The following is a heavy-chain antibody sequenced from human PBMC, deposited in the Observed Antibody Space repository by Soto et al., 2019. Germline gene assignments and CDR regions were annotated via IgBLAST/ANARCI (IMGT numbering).Heavy chain of an antibody. CDR1: GYTFTGYY. CDR3: ARAEGSSGYQTDY. CDR2: INPNSGGT. D-gene: IGHD3-22*01. V-gene: IGHV1-2*04. J-gene: IGHJ4*02. Sequence: GASVKVSCKASGYTFTGYYMHWVRQAPGQGLEWMGWINPNSGGTNYAQKFQGWVTMTRDTSISTAYMELSRLRSDDTAVYYCARAEGSSGYQTDYWGQGTLVTVSS.